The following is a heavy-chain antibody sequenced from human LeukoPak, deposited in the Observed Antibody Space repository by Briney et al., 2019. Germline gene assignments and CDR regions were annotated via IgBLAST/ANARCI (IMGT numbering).Heavy chain of an antibody. V-gene: IGHV3-30*04. Sequence: GRSLRLSCAASGFTFSSYAMHWVRQAPGKGLEWVALISYDGSHKYYADSVKGRFTISRDNSKNTLYLQMNSLRAEDTAVYYCARQMVAGTFDYWGQGTLVTVSS. D-gene: IGHD6-19*01. CDR1: GFTFSSYA. J-gene: IGHJ4*02. CDR2: ISYDGSHK. CDR3: ARQMVAGTFDY.